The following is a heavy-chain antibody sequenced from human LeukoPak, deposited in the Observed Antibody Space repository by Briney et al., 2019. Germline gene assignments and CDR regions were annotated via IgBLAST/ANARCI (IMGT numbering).Heavy chain of an antibody. J-gene: IGHJ5*02. V-gene: IGHV3-21*01. Sequence: GGSLRLSCAASGFTFSSYSMNWVRQAPGKGLEWVSSISSSSSYIYYADSVKGRFTISRDNAKNSLYLQMNSLRAEDTAVYYCARDRNVAAAVNWDWFDPWGQGTLVTVSS. CDR2: ISSSSSYI. CDR1: GFTFSSYS. CDR3: ARDRNVAAAVNWDWFDP. D-gene: IGHD6-13*01.